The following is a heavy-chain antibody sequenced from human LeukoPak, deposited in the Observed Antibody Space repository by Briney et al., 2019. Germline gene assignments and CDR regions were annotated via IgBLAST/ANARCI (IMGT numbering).Heavy chain of an antibody. CDR2: INSDGSST. J-gene: IGHJ6*02. Sequence: GGSLRLSCAASGFTFSSYWMHWVRQAPGKGLVWVSRINSDGSSTSYADSVKGRFTISRDNAKSTLYLQMNSLRAGDTAVYYCARGDGYGMDVWGQGTTVTVPS. CDR1: GFTFSSYW. V-gene: IGHV3-74*01. CDR3: ARGDGYGMDV. D-gene: IGHD2-8*01.